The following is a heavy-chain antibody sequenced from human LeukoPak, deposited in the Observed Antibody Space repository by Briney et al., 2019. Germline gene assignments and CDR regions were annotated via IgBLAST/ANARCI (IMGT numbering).Heavy chain of an antibody. CDR1: GFTFSRYW. CDR2: ISPDGSTT. CDR3: TTALDSNPSNLCDY. V-gene: IGHV3-74*03. D-gene: IGHD1-1*01. J-gene: IGHJ4*02. Sequence: GGSLRLSCAASGFTFSRYWMHWVRQAPGKGLMWVSRISPDGSTTLYADSVKGRFTISRDNAKNTLYLQMNSLGAEDTAVYYCTTALDSNPSNLCDYWGQGTLVTVSS.